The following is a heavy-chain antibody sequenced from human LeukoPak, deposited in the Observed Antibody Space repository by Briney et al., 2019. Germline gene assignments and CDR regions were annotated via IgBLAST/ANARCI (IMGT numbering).Heavy chain of an antibody. D-gene: IGHD4-17*01. CDR3: ARDPVDYESGRDSYYYMDV. J-gene: IGHJ6*03. CDR2: IYTSGST. CDR1: GGSISSYY. V-gene: IGHV4-4*07. Sequence: SETLSLTCTDSGGSISSYYWSWIRQPAGKGLEWIGRIYTSGSTNYNPSLKSRVTMSVDTSKNQFSLKLSSVTAADTAVYYCARDPVDYESGRDSYYYMDVWGKGTTVTVSS.